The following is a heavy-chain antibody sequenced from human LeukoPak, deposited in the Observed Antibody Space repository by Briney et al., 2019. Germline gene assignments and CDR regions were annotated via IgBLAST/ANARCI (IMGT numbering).Heavy chain of an antibody. J-gene: IGHJ5*02. CDR1: GFTFSSYE. Sequence: AGGSLRLSCAASGFTFSSYEMNWVRQAPGKGLEWVSYISSSGSTIYYADSVKGRFTISRDNAKNSLYLQMNSLRAEDTAVYYCARDQQQWLVNWFDPWGQGTLVTVSS. CDR2: ISSSGSTI. D-gene: IGHD6-19*01. CDR3: ARDQQQWLVNWFDP. V-gene: IGHV3-48*03.